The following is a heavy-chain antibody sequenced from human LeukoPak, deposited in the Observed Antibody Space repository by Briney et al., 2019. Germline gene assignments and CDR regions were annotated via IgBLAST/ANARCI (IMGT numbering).Heavy chain of an antibody. J-gene: IGHJ6*03. CDR2: IYYSGRTSYKPSL. D-gene: IGHD3-10*01. V-gene: IGHV4-59*01. CDR1: GGSLSSYY. CDR3: ARGREGEEYYYYYMDV. Sequence: PSETLSLTCTVSGGSLSSYYWTWIRQPPGKGLEWIGYIYYSGRTSYKPSLSYNPSLKSRVTISVDTSKNQFSLKVNSVTAADTAVFYCARGREGEEYYYYYMDVWGKGTTVTVSS.